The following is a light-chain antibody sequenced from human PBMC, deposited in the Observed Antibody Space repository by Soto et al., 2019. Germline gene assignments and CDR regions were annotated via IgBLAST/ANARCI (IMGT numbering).Light chain of an antibody. J-gene: IGLJ1*01. CDR3: SSYTSSYTYV. Sequence: QSVLTQPASVSGSPGQAITISCTGTSSDVGGYNYVSWYQQHPGKAPKLMIYEVSNRPSGVSSRFSGSKSGNPASLTISGLQAEDEADYYCSSYTSSYTYVFGTGTKVTVL. CDR2: EVS. V-gene: IGLV2-14*01. CDR1: SSDVGGYNY.